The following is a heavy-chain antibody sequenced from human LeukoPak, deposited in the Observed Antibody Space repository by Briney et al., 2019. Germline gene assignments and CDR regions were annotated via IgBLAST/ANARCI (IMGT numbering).Heavy chain of an antibody. CDR1: GFTVSSNS. CDR3: AKNAGYSYGLYYFDY. V-gene: IGHV3-23*01. J-gene: IGHJ4*02. Sequence: GGSLRLSCTVSGFTVSSNSMSWVRQAPGKGLEWVSSLISSGDTTYYADSVKGRFTISRDNSKNTVHLQMDSLRAEDSAVYYCAKNAGYSYGLYYFDYWGQGTLVTVSS. D-gene: IGHD5-18*01. CDR2: LISSGDTT.